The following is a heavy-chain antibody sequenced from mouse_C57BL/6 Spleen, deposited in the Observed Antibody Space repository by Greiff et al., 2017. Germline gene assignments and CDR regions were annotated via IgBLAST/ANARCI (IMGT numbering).Heavy chain of an antibody. CDR3: ARGVPITTVDYFDY. Sequence: QVQLKESDAELVKPGASVKISCKVSGYTFTDHTIHWMKQRPEQGLEWIGYIYPRDGSTKYNETFKGKATLTADKSSSTANMQLNSLTSEDAAVYCCARGVPITTVDYFDYWGQGTTLTVSS. V-gene: IGHV1-78*01. CDR1: GYTFTDHT. J-gene: IGHJ2*01. D-gene: IGHD1-1*01. CDR2: IYPRDGST.